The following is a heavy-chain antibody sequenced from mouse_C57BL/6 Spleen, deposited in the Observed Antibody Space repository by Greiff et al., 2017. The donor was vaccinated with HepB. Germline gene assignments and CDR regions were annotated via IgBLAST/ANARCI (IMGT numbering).Heavy chain of an antibody. D-gene: IGHD2-3*01. Sequence: EVNVVESEGGLVQPGSSMKLSCTASGFTFSDYYMAWVRQVPEKGLEWVANINYDGSSTYYLDSLKSRFIISRDNAKNILYLQMSSLQSEDTATYYCAGGYYPYAMDYWGQGTSVTVSS. CDR3: AGGYYPYAMDY. J-gene: IGHJ4*01. V-gene: IGHV5-16*01. CDR2: INYDGSST. CDR1: GFTFSDYY.